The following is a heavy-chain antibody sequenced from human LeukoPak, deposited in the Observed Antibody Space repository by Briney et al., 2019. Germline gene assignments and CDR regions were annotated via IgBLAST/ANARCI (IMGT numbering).Heavy chain of an antibody. CDR2: IKQDGTEK. CDR3: AKVATYYYGSETYYFFVH. D-gene: IGHD3-10*01. J-gene: IGHJ1*01. CDR1: GFTFTTYW. V-gene: IGHV3-7*01. Sequence: GGSLRLSCAASGFTFTTYWMSWVRQAPGKGLEWVANIKQDGTEKYYVDSVKGRFTISRDNAKNSPYLQMNSLRVEDTAEYYCAKVATYYYGSETYYFFVHWGQGTPVTASS.